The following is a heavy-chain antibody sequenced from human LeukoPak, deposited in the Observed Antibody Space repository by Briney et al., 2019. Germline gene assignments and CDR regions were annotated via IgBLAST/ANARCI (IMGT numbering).Heavy chain of an antibody. V-gene: IGHV3-48*03. Sequence: GGSLRLSCAASGFIFSSYEMNWVRQAPGKGLEWVSYISSSGSTIYYADSVKGRFTISRDNAKNSLYLQMNSLRAEDTTVYYCARDPGGYMDVWGKGTTVTISS. CDR3: ARDPGGYMDV. J-gene: IGHJ6*03. D-gene: IGHD3-10*01. CDR2: ISSSGSTI. CDR1: GFIFSSYE.